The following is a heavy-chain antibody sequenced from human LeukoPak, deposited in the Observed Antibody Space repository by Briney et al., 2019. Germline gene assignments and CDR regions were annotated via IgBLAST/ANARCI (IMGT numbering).Heavy chain of an antibody. CDR2: ISSSGSTI. Sequence: PGGSLRLSCAASGFTFSSYEMNWVRQAPGKGLEWVSYISSSGSTIYYADSVKGRFTISRDNAKNSLYLQMNSLRAEDTAVYYCASPGTVTTWGMDVWGKGTTVTISS. V-gene: IGHV3-48*03. CDR1: GFTFSSYE. D-gene: IGHD4-17*01. J-gene: IGHJ6*04. CDR3: ASPGTVTTWGMDV.